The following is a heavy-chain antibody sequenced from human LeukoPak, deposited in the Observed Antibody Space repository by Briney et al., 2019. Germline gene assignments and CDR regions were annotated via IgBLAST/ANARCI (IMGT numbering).Heavy chain of an antibody. J-gene: IGHJ3*02. CDR2: IYHSGST. CDR3: ARDQDCSSTSCSIAFAI. V-gene: IGHV4-38-2*02. D-gene: IGHD2-2*01. Sequence: SETLSLTCTVSGYSISSGYYWGWIRPPPGKGLEWIGSIYHSGSTYYNPSLKSRVTISVDTSKNQFSLKLSSVTAADTAVYYCARDQDCSSTSCSIAFAIWGQGTMVTVSS. CDR1: GYSISSGYY.